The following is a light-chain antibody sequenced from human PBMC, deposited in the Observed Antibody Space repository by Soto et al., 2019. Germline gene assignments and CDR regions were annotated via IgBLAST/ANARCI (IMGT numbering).Light chain of an antibody. Sequence: EIVLTQSPGTLSLSPGERATLSCRASPSVNTNYLAWYQQKPGQAPRLLMYGASSRATGIPDRFSGSGSGTDFTLTISRLEPEDFAVHYCQQYAASPWTIGHGTKVEIK. CDR2: GAS. CDR3: QQYAASPWT. CDR1: PSVNTNY. J-gene: IGKJ1*01. V-gene: IGKV3-20*01.